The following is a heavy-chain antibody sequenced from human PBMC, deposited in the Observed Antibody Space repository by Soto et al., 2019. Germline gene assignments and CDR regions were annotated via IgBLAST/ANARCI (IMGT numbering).Heavy chain of an antibody. CDR1: GGSISSGGYY. CDR2: IYYSGST. D-gene: IGHD4-17*01. J-gene: IGHJ4*02. Sequence: PSETLSLTCTVSGGSISSGGYYWIWIRHHPGKGLEWIGYIYYSGSTYYNPSLKSRVTISVDTSKNQFSLKLSSVTAADTAVYYCAGAVTYRYFDYWGQGTLVTVSS. CDR3: AGAVTYRYFDY. V-gene: IGHV4-31*03.